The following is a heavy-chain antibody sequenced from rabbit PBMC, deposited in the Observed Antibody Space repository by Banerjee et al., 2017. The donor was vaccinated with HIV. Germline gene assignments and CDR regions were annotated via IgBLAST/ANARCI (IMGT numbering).Heavy chain of an antibody. V-gene: IGHV1S45*01. CDR2: IYTGSGST. Sequence: QEQLKETGGGLVQPEGSLTLTCTASGFSFSSSYYMCWVRQAPGKGLEWIGCIYTGSGSTWYASRAKGRFTISKTSSTTVTLQMTSLTAADTATYFCARGTDYFKLWGQGTLVTVS. J-gene: IGHJ4*01. CDR1: GFSFSSSYY. CDR3: ARGTDYFKL. D-gene: IGHD7-1*01.